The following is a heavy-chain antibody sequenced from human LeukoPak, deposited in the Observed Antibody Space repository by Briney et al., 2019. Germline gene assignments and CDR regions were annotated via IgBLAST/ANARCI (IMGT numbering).Heavy chain of an antibody. CDR2: INPNSGGT. D-gene: IGHD1-26*01. CDR3: ARTDTRDGTVDY. CDR1: GYTFTGYY. V-gene: IGHV1-2*02. Sequence: ASVKVSCKASGYTFTGYYMHWVRQAPGQGLEWMGWINPNSGGTNYAQKFQGRVTMTRDTSISTAYMELSRLRSDDTAVYYCARTDTRDGTVDYWGQGTLVTVSS. J-gene: IGHJ4*02.